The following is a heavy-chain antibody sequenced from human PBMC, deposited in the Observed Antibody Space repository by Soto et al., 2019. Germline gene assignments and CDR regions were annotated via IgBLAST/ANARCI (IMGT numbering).Heavy chain of an antibody. CDR3: VRGNLSFDFDP. J-gene: IGHJ5*02. V-gene: IGHV3-30*03. CDR2: ISADGSST. D-gene: IGHD3-9*01. Sequence: QIQLVESGGDVVQPGRSLRLSCTASGFGFGFFGMHWVRQAPGKGLEWVAFISADGSSTSYAETVRGRFTLSRDNSMRAGYLHMNTLRDDDTGLYFCVRGNLSFDFDPWGRGTLVTVSS. CDR1: GFGFGFFG.